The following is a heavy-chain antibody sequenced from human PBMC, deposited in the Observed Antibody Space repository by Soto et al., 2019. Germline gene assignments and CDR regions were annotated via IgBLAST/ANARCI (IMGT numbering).Heavy chain of an antibody. CDR2: RSYDGSNK. J-gene: IGHJ6*02. Sequence: QVQLVESGGGVVQPGRSLRLSCAASGFTFSSYGMHWVRQAPGKGLEWVAVRSYDGSNKYYADSVKGRFTISRDNSKNTLYLQMNSLRAEDTAVYYCAKDQGSVDTAMGYYYYYGMDVWGQGTTVTVSS. V-gene: IGHV3-30*18. CDR3: AKDQGSVDTAMGYYYYYGMDV. CDR1: GFTFSSYG. D-gene: IGHD5-18*01.